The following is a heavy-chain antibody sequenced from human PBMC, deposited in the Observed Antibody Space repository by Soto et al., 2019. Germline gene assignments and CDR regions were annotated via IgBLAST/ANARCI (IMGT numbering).Heavy chain of an antibody. J-gene: IGHJ4*02. CDR3: ARTDYYDSSGSYGY. D-gene: IGHD3-22*01. V-gene: IGHV4-59*01. CDR2: ISYSGIT. Sequence: PSETLSLTCTVSGGSISRYYWSWIRQPPGKGLEWIGYISYSGITNYNPSLKSRVSISVDASRNQFSLKLSSVTAADTAMYFCARTDYYDSSGSYGYWGQGTLVTVSS. CDR1: GGSISRYY.